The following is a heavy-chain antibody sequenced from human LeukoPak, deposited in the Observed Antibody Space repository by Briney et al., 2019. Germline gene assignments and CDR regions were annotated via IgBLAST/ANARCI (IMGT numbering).Heavy chain of an antibody. D-gene: IGHD3-16*01. CDR2: IYTGWSN. V-gene: IGHV4-4*07. J-gene: IGHJ6*03. CDR1: NRSISSYY. CDR3: AGSPGIIHQNYYYSYYMDV. Sequence: SETLSLTCTVSNRSISSYYWSWIRQPAGKGLEWIGRIYTGWSNNFNPSLKSRVTMSVDTSKNQFSLKLSSVTAADTAVYYCAGSPGIIHQNYYYSYYMDVWGKGTTVTVSS.